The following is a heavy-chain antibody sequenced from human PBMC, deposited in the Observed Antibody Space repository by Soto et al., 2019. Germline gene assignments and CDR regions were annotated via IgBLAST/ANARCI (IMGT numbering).Heavy chain of an antibody. D-gene: IGHD1-7*01. CDR1: GFTFSSYG. Sequence: SLRLSCAASGFTFSSYGMHWVRQAPGKGLEWVAVISYDGSNKYYADSVKGRFTISRDNSKNTLYLQMNSLRAEDTAVYYCAKDPYRYNWNYRSPDYWGQGTLVTVSS. V-gene: IGHV3-30*18. CDR2: ISYDGSNK. CDR3: AKDPYRYNWNYRSPDY. J-gene: IGHJ4*02.